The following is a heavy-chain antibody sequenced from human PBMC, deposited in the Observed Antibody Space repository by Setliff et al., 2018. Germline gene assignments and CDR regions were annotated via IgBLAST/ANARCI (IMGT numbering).Heavy chain of an antibody. V-gene: IGHV4-59*13. CDR2: IYYTGST. CDR1: GGSISSYS. D-gene: IGHD3-22*01. Sequence: TLSLTCTVSGGSISSYSWSWIRQSPGRGLEWIGFIYYTGSTNYNPSLKSRVTISGDTSKNQFSLKLNSVTAADTAVYYCAREFGISGYYGRSSHYSFDTWGQGTVVTVSS. J-gene: IGHJ3*02. CDR3: AREFGISGYYGRSSHYSFDT.